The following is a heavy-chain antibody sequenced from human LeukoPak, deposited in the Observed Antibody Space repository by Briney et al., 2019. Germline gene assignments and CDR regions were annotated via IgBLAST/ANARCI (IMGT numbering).Heavy chain of an antibody. CDR1: GGSISSYY. V-gene: IGHV4-34*01. Sequence: SETLSLTCTVSGGSISSYYWSWIRQPPGKGLEWIGEINHSGSTNYNPSLKSRVTISVDTSKNQFSLKLSSVTAADTAVYYCARGGYRFDPWGQGTLVTVSS. CDR3: ARGGYRFDP. J-gene: IGHJ5*02. D-gene: IGHD6-25*01. CDR2: INHSGST.